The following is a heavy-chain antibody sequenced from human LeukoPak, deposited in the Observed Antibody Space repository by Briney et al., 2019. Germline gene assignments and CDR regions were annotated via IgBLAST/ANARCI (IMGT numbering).Heavy chain of an antibody. J-gene: IGHJ4*02. CDR2: IWHDASHT. V-gene: IGHV3-33*01. Sequence: GGSLRLSCAASGFSFSTYAMHWVRQAQGKGLEWVSLIWHDASHTFYTDSVKGRFTISTDNSKNTVYLQTNSLGGEDTAAYYCAREIFGSGSYPDYWGQGTLVTVSS. CDR3: AREIFGSGSYPDY. D-gene: IGHD3-10*01. CDR1: GFSFSTYA.